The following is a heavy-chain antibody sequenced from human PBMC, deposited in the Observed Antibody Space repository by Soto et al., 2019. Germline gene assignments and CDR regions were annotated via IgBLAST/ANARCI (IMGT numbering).Heavy chain of an antibody. CDR3: ARGRDGFYYYGMDV. D-gene: IGHD5-12*01. V-gene: IGHV1-69*06. J-gene: IGHJ6*02. CDR2: IIPIFGTA. Sequence: SVKVSCKASGGTFSSYAISWVRQAPGQGLEWMGGIIPIFGTANYAQKFQGRVTITADKSTSTAYMELSSLRSEVTAVYYCARGRDGFYYYGMDVWGQGTTVTVSS. CDR1: GGTFSSYA.